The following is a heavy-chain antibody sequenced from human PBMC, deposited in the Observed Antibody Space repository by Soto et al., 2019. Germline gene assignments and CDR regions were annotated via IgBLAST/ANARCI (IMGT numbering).Heavy chain of an antibody. D-gene: IGHD1-7*01. J-gene: IGHJ6*02. CDR1: GFTFDDYA. CDR2: ISWNSGSI. Sequence: GGSLRLSCAASGFTFDDYAMHWVRQAPGKGLEWVSDISWNSGSIGYADSVKGRFTISRDNAKNSLYLQMNSLRAEDTALYYCAKDRAYGTSYYYGMDVWGQGTTVTVSS. V-gene: IGHV3-9*01. CDR3: AKDRAYGTSYYYGMDV.